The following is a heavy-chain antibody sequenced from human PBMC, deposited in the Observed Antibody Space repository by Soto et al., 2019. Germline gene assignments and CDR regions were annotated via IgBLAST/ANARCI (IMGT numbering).Heavy chain of an antibody. J-gene: IGHJ6*02. D-gene: IGHD4-17*01. CDR3: ARSYGDHTSYGMDV. CDR1: GFSLSNARMG. Sequence: SGPTLVNPTETLTLTCTVSGFSLSNARMGVSWIRQPPGKALEWLAHIFSNDEKSYSTSLKSRLTISKDTSKSQVVLTMTNMDPVDTATYYCARSYGDHTSYGMDVWGQGTTVTVSS. V-gene: IGHV2-26*01. CDR2: IFSNDEK.